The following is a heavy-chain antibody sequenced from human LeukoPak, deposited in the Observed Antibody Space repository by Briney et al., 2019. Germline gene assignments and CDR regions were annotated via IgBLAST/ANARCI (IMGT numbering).Heavy chain of an antibody. CDR1: GGSISSYY. D-gene: IGHD6-19*01. J-gene: IGHJ4*02. Sequence: PSETLSLTCTVSGGSISSYYWSWIRQPPGKGLEWIGYIYYSGSTNYNPSLKSRVTISVDTSKNQFSLKLSSVTAADTAVYYCARSLAVAGSSDCWGQGTLVTVSS. CDR2: IYYSGST. V-gene: IGHV4-59*01. CDR3: ARSLAVAGSSDC.